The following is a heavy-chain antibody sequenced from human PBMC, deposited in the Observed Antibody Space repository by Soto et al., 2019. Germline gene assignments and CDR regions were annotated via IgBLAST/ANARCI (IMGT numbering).Heavy chain of an antibody. CDR1: GFTFSSYG. CDR2: IWYDGSNK. D-gene: IGHD2-21*01. V-gene: IGHV3-33*01. Sequence: GGSLRLSCAASGFTFSSYGMHWVRQAPGKGLEWVAVIWYDGSNKYYADSVKGRFTISRDNSKNTLYLQMNSLRAEDTAVYYCARDLLTYGMAVWGQGTSVTVSS. CDR3: ARDLLTYGMAV. J-gene: IGHJ6*02.